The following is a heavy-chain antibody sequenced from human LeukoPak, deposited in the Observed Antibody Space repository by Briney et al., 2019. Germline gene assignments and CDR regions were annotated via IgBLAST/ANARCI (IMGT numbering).Heavy chain of an antibody. CDR2: ISGSGGST. V-gene: IGHV3-23*01. Sequence: GGSLRLSCAAFGFPLSSYAMSWVRQAPGKGLEWVSGISGSGGSTYYAGSVKGRFTISRDNSKNTLYLQMHSLRAEDTAVYYCAKDARYYYDSSGYFDYWGQGTLVTVSS. D-gene: IGHD3-22*01. CDR3: AKDARYYYDSSGYFDY. J-gene: IGHJ4*02. CDR1: GFPLSSYA.